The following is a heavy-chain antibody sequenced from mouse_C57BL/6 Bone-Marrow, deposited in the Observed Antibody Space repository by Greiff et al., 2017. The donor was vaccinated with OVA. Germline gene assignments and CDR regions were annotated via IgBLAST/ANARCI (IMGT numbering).Heavy chain of an antibody. Sequence: EVQLQQSGGDLVKPGGSLKLSCAASGFTFSSYGMSWVRQTPDKRLEWVATISSGGSYTYYPDSVKGRFTISRDNAKNTLYLQMSSLKSEDTAMYYCARCYYSNYYFDYWGQGTTLTVSS. CDR3: ARCYYSNYYFDY. J-gene: IGHJ2*01. CDR1: GFTFSSYG. D-gene: IGHD2-5*01. V-gene: IGHV5-6*01. CDR2: ISSGGSYT.